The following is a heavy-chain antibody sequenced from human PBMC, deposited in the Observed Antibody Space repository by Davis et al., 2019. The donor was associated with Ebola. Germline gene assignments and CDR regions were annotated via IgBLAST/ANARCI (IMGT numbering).Heavy chain of an antibody. V-gene: IGHV4-4*07. Sequence: PSETLSLTCTVSGGSISSYYWSWIRQPAGKGLEWIGRIYTSGSTNYNPSLKSRVTMSVDTSKNQFSLKLSSVTAADTAVYYCARDSYDYVWGSYRSADYWGQGILVTVSS. CDR3: ARDSYDYVWGSYRSADY. J-gene: IGHJ4*02. CDR2: IYTSGST. D-gene: IGHD3-16*02. CDR1: GGSISSYY.